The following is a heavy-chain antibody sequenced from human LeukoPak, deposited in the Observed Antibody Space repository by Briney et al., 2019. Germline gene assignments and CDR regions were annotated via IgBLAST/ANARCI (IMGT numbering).Heavy chain of an antibody. CDR3: ARGQVRWFGEYFDY. J-gene: IGHJ4*02. Sequence: GGSLRLSCAASGFNFYNFWMTWVRQAPGKGLEYVSAISSNGGSTYYANSVKGRFTISRDNSKNTLYLQMGSLRTEDMAVYYCARGQVRWFGEYFDYWGQGTLVTVSS. CDR2: ISSNGGST. CDR1: GFNFYNFW. V-gene: IGHV3-64*01. D-gene: IGHD3-10*01.